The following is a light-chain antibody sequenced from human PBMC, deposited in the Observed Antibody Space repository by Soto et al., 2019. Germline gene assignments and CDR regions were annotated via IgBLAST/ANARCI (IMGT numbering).Light chain of an antibody. CDR1: QSVSSY. J-gene: IGKJ1*01. Sequence: EIVLTQSPAILSMSPGERATLSCRASQSVSSYFAWYQQKPGQAPRLLIYDASNRATGVPARFSGSGSGTDFTLTISSLEPEDFAVYYCQQRRYWPVTFGQGTTV. CDR2: DAS. V-gene: IGKV3-11*01. CDR3: QQRRYWPVT.